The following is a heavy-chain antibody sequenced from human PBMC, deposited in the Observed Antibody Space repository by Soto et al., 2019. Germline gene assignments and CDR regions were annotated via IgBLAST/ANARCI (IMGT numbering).Heavy chain of an antibody. Sequence: PGGSLRLSCAASGFTFSSYGMHWVRQAPGKGLGWVAVISYDGSNKYYADSVKGRFTISRDNSKNTLYLQMNSLRAEDTAVYYCAKEESFDSGYDSPAWGVDYWGQGTLVTVSS. CDR2: ISYDGSNK. J-gene: IGHJ4*02. CDR1: GFTFSSYG. D-gene: IGHD5-12*01. CDR3: AKEESFDSGYDSPAWGVDY. V-gene: IGHV3-30*18.